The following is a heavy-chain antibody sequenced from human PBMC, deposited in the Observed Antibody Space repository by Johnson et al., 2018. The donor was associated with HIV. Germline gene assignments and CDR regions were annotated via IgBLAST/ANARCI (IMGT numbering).Heavy chain of an antibody. CDR3: AKDLRWEDAFDI. V-gene: IGHV3-30*02. D-gene: IGHD1-26*01. J-gene: IGHJ3*02. CDR2: IRYDGSLK. CDR1: GFTFSTYG. Sequence: VQLVESGGGVVQPGGSLRLSCATSGFTFSTYGMHWVRQAPGKGLEWVAFIRYDGSLKYLADSVTGRFTISRDNSKNTLYLQMNSLRADDTAVYYCAKDLRWEDAFDIWGQGTMVTVSS.